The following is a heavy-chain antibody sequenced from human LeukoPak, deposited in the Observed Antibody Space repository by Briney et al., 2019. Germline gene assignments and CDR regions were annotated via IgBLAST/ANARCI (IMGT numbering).Heavy chain of an antibody. V-gene: IGHV4-34*01. D-gene: IGHD3-22*01. CDR1: GGSFSGYY. CDR2: TNHSGST. J-gene: IGHJ6*02. CDR3: ARDTRMIVVVKRYGMDV. Sequence: SETLSLTCAVYGGSFSGYYWSWIRQPPGKGLEWIGETNHSGSTNYNPSLKSRVTISVDTSKNQFSLKLSSVTAADTAVYYCARDTRMIVVVKRYGMDVWGQGTTVTVSS.